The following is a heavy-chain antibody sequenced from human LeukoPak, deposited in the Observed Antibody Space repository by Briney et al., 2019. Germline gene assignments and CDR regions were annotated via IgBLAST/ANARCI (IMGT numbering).Heavy chain of an antibody. Sequence: GGSLRLSCAASGFTFSSYRMHWVRQAPGKGLVWVPRINSDGSSTSYADSVKGRFTISRDNAKNTLYLQMNSLRAEDTAVYYCARAISYDSSGPNWFDPWGQGTLVTVSS. D-gene: IGHD3-22*01. CDR3: ARAISYDSSGPNWFDP. CDR2: INSDGSST. CDR1: GFTFSSYR. V-gene: IGHV3-74*01. J-gene: IGHJ5*02.